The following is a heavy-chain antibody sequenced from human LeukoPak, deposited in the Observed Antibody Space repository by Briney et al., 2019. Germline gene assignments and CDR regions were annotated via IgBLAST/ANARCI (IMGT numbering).Heavy chain of an antibody. J-gene: IGHJ4*02. CDR2: MYHSGST. V-gene: IGHV4-38-2*01. CDR3: ARNSGYSYARPFDY. D-gene: IGHD5-18*01. CDR1: GYSVSSGYY. Sequence: ASGTLSLTYAVAGYSVSSGYYWGWIRQPPGKGLEWIGSMYHSGSTYYNPSLQSRVTISVDTSKNQFSLKVTSVTAADTAVYYCARNSGYSYARPFDYWGQGTLVTVSS.